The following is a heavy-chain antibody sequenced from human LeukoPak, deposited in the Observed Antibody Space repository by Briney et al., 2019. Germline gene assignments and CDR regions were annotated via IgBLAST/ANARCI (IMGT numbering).Heavy chain of an antibody. CDR3: ARVHRTPIYGDSIYWYFDL. CDR2: IYTSGNT. CDR1: GGSISSYY. D-gene: IGHD4-17*01. J-gene: IGHJ2*01. V-gene: IGHV4-4*07. Sequence: SETLSLTCTVSGGSISSYYWSWIRQPAGKGLEWIGRIYTSGNTNYNPSLKSRVTISVDKSKNQFSLKLSSVTAADTAVYYCARVHRTPIYGDSIYWYFDLWGRGTLVTVSS.